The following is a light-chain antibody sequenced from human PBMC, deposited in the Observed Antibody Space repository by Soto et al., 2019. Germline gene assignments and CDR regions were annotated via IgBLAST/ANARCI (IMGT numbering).Light chain of an antibody. J-gene: IGLJ1*01. Sequence: QSVLTQPPAVSGAPGQRVTISCPGSSSNIGAGYDVHWYQQLPGTAPKLLIYGNSNRPSGVPDRFSGSKSGTSASLAITGLQAEDEADYYCQSYDSSLSVNYVFGTGTKVTV. CDR1: SSNIGAGYD. CDR3: QSYDSSLSVNYV. CDR2: GNS. V-gene: IGLV1-40*01.